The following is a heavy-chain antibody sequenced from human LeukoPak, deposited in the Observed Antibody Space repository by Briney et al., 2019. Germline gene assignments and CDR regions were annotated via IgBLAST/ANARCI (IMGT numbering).Heavy chain of an antibody. Sequence: SETLSLTCTVSGGSISSHYWSWIRQPPGKGLDWIGYIYYSGSTNYNPSLKSRVTISVDTSKNQFSLKLSSVTAADTAVYYCARTKIVVAPRSYWYFDLWGRGTLVTVSS. CDR2: IYYSGST. CDR1: GGSISSHY. J-gene: IGHJ2*01. CDR3: ARTKIVVAPRSYWYFDL. D-gene: IGHD3-22*01. V-gene: IGHV4-59*11.